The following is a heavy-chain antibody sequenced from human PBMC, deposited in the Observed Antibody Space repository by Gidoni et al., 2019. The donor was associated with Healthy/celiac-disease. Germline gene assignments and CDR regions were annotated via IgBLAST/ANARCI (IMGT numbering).Heavy chain of an antibody. CDR3: ASVTREATDAFDI. Sequence: QVQLVQSGAEVKKPGASVTVSCKASGYTFTSYYMHWVRQAPGQGLEWMGIINPSGGSTSYAQKFQGRVTMTRDTSTSTVYMELSSLRSEDTAVYYCASVTREATDAFDIWGQGTMVTVSS. D-gene: IGHD4-4*01. J-gene: IGHJ3*02. CDR1: GYTFTSYY. V-gene: IGHV1-46*03. CDR2: INPSGGST.